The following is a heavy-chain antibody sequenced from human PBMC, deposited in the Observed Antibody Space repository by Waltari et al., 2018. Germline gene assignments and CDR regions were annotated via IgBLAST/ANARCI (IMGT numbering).Heavy chain of an antibody. CDR2: IYRSGTT. CDR3: TRRYTRRDYSPFDF. D-gene: IGHD4-4*01. V-gene: IGHV4-38-2*01. CDR1: GYSISSGYY. Sequence: QVQLQESGPGLVRPSEILSLTCGVSGYSISSGYYWGWIRQPPGKGLEGMGRIYRSGTTHYNPSLEMRVTMSVDTSKNQFSLKMSPVTAADTAVYYCTRRYTRRDYSPFDFWGQGTLVTVSS. J-gene: IGHJ4*02.